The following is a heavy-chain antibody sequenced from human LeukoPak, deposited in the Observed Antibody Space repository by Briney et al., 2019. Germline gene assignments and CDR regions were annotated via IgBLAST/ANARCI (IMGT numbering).Heavy chain of an antibody. J-gene: IGHJ4*02. CDR1: GFTFSSYA. D-gene: IGHD1-7*01. CDR3: ARGGWNYVPYFDY. CDR2: ISGSGGST. Sequence: GGSLRLSCAASGFTFSSYAMSWVRQVPGKGLEWVSAISGSGGSTYYADSVKGRFTISRDNSKNTLYLQMNSLRAEDTAVYYCARGGWNYVPYFDYWGQGTLVTVSS. V-gene: IGHV3-23*01.